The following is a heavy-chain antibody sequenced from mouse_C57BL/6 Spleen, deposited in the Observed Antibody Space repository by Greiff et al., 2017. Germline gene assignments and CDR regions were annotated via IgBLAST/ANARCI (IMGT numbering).Heavy chain of an antibody. CDR2: ISSGSSTI. CDR1: GFTFSDYG. Sequence: EVKLMESGGGLVKPGGSLKLSCAASGFTFSDYGMHWVRQAPEKGLEWVAYISSGSSTIYYADTVKGRFTISRDNAKNTLFLQMTSLTSEDTAMYYCASGHYYAMDYWGQGTSVTVSS. J-gene: IGHJ4*01. CDR3: ASGHYYAMDY. V-gene: IGHV5-17*01.